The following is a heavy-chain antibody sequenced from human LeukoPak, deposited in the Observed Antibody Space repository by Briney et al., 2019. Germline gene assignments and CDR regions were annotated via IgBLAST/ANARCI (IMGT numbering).Heavy chain of an antibody. CDR1: GFTFSTYW. CDR2: INEDGSTI. D-gene: IGHD7-27*01. CDR3: ARDLSGRDDY. J-gene: IGHJ4*02. V-gene: IGHV3-74*01. Sequence: PGGSLRLSCAASGFTFSTYWFHWVRQAPGKGLIWVSRINEDGSTINYADSVRGRFAVSRDSAKNTLYLEMNSLRAEDTAVYYCARDLSGRDDYWGQGTLVTVSS.